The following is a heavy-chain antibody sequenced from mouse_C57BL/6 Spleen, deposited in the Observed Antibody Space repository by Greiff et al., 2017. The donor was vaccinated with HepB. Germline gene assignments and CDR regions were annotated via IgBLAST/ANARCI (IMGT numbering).Heavy chain of an antibody. V-gene: IGHV14-1*01. CDR2: IDPEDGDT. J-gene: IGHJ4*01. CDR1: GFNIKDYY. D-gene: IGHD2-4*01. CDR3: LYDYDVGYAMDY. Sequence: EVKVEESGAELVRPGASVKLSCTASGFNIKDYYMHWVKPRPEQGLEWIGRIDPEDGDTEYAPKFQGKATMTADTSSNTAYLQLSSLTSEDTAVYYCLYDYDVGYAMDYWGQGTSVTVSS.